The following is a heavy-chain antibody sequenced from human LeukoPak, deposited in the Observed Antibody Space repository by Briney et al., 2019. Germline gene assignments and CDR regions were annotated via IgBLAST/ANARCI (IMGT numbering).Heavy chain of an antibody. V-gene: IGHV6-1*01. Sequence: SQTLSLTCAISGDSVSSNSATWTWIRQSPSRGLEWLGRTYYRSKWYDEYALSVKSRITINPDTSKNQFSLQLNSVTPEDTAVYYCVREGAGFDYRGQGTLVTVSS. CDR1: GDSVSSNSAT. D-gene: IGHD1-26*01. CDR2: TYYRSKWYD. J-gene: IGHJ4*02. CDR3: VREGAGFDY.